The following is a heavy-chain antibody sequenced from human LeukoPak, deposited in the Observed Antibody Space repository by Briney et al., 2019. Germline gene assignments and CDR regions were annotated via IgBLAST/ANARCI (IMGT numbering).Heavy chain of an antibody. CDR1: GGSISSYY. D-gene: IGHD7-27*01. Sequence: SETLSLTCTVSGGSISSYYWSWIRQPPGKGLEWIGYIYYSESTNYNPSLKSRVTISVDTSKNQFSLKLSSVTAADTAVYYCARDLANWGAVDYWGQGTLVTVSS. CDR3: ARDLANWGAVDY. V-gene: IGHV4-59*12. J-gene: IGHJ4*02. CDR2: IYYSEST.